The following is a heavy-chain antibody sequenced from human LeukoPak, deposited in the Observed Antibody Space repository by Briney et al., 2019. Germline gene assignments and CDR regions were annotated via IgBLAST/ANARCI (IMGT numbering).Heavy chain of an antibody. V-gene: IGHV4-61*02. J-gene: IGHJ4*02. CDR1: GGSISSSSYY. CDR2: IYTSGST. D-gene: IGHD3-10*01. CDR3: ARAVNYYGSGSYYSPPTIYFDY. Sequence: PSETLSLTCTVSGGSISSSSYYWGWIRQPAGKGLEWIGRIYTSGSTNYNPSLKSRVTMSVDTSKSQFSLKLSSVTAADTAVYYCARAVNYYGSGSYYSPPTIYFDYWGQGTLVTVSS.